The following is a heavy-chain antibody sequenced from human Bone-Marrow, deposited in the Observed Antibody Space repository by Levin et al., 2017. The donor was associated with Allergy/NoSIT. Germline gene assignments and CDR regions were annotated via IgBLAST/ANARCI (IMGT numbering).Heavy chain of an antibody. V-gene: IGHV1-24*01. J-gene: IGHJ4*02. D-gene: IGHD2-15*01. Sequence: GESLKISCKVSGYTLTELSMHWVRQAPGKGLEWMGGFDPEDGETIYAQKFQGRVTMTEDTSTDTAYMELSSLRSEDTAVYYCATGFVVVAATPGDYWGQGTLVTVSS. CDR3: ATGFVVVAATPGDY. CDR2: FDPEDGET. CDR1: GYTLTELS.